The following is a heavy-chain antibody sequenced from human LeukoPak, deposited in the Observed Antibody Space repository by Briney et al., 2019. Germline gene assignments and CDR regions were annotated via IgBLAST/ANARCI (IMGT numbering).Heavy chain of an antibody. Sequence: GGSLRLSCAASGFTFSNYAMGWVRQAPGKGLEWVSTISYSGGSTYYVDSVKGRFTISRDNSKNTLYLLMNSLRAEDTAVYYCAKDWAFKANPYYFDYWGQGTLVTVSS. CDR1: GFTFSNYA. CDR2: ISYSGGST. CDR3: AKDWAFKANPYYFDY. V-gene: IGHV3-23*01. J-gene: IGHJ4*02. D-gene: IGHD3-3*02.